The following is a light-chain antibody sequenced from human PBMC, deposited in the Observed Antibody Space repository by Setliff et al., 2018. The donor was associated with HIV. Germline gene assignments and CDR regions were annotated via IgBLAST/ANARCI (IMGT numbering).Light chain of an antibody. CDR2: EVS. CDR3: SSCSSSSTLV. V-gene: IGLV2-18*02. CDR1: SSDVGSYNC. Sequence: QSVLAQPPSVSGSPGQSVTISCTGTSSDVGSYNCVSWYQQPPGTPPKLMIYEVSNRPSGVPDRFSGSKSGNTASLTISGLQAEDEADYYCSSCSSSSTLVFGGGTKVTVL. J-gene: IGLJ2*01.